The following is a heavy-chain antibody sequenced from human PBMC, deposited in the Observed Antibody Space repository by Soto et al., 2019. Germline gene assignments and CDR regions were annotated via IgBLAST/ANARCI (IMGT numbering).Heavy chain of an antibody. CDR1: GYNFTTYW. CDR2: IYPGDSDI. CDR3: ARHGSNTGSYFDFDY. D-gene: IGHD1-26*01. J-gene: IGHJ4*02. Sequence: GESLKISCKAAGYNFTTYWIGWVRQMPGKGLEWMGIIYPGDSDIRYSPSFQGQVTISADKSISTAYLQWSSLKASDIAIYYCARHGSNTGSYFDFDYWGQGTLVTVSS. V-gene: IGHV5-51*01.